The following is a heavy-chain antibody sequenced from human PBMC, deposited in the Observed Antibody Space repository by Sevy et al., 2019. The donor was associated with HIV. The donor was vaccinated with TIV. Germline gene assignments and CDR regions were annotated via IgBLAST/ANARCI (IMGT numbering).Heavy chain of an antibody. CDR3: TRGYYYDSSGYSDY. Sequence: GGSLRLSCTGSGFTFGDYAMSWFRQAPGMGLEWVGFIRSKDYGGATEYAASVKGRFTISREDSKSTADLQMNSLKTEDTAVYYCTRGYYYDSSGYSDYWGQGTLVTVSS. V-gene: IGHV3-49*03. D-gene: IGHD3-22*01. J-gene: IGHJ4*02. CDR1: GFTFGDYA. CDR2: IRSKDYGGAT.